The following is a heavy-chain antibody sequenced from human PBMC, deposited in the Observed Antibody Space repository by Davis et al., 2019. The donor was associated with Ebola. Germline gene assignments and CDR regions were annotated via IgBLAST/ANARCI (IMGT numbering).Heavy chain of an antibody. Sequence: PGGSLRLSCKGSGYSFTTYWIAWVRQMPGKGLEWMGVIFSGDSDTRYSPSFQGQVTILADKSISTAYLQWSSLKASDTAMYYCARNLDIEGYWGQGTLVTVSS. CDR2: IFSGDSDT. J-gene: IGHJ4*02. D-gene: IGHD5-12*01. CDR3: ARNLDIEGY. CDR1: GYSFTTYW. V-gene: IGHV5-51*01.